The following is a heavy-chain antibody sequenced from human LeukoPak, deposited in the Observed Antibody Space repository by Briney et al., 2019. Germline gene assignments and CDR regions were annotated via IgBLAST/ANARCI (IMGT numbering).Heavy chain of an antibody. CDR3: ATEGSESAFDI. V-gene: IGHV3-30*02. CDR2: IPYDGSIK. D-gene: IGHD3-10*01. CDR1: GFTFSRYG. J-gene: IGHJ3*02. Sequence: PGGSLRLSCAASGFTFSRYGMRWVRQAPGKGLEWVAFIPYDGSIKYYADSVKGRFTISRDNSKNTLYLQMNSLRAEDTAVYFCATEGSESAFDIWGQGTMVTVSS.